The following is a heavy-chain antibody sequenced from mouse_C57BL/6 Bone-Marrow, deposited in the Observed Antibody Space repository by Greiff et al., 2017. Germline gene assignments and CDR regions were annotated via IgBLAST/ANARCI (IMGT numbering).Heavy chain of an antibody. CDR2: INPSSGYT. J-gene: IGHJ2*01. CDR1: GYTFTSYW. CDR3: AKLPFDY. V-gene: IGHV1-7*01. D-gene: IGHD2-12*01. Sequence: VQLQQSGAELAKPGASVKLSCKASGYTFTSYWMHWVKQRPGQGLEWIGYINPSSGYTKYNQKFKDKATLTAAKSSSTAYMQLSSLTYEDSAVYYCAKLPFDYWGQGTTLTVSS.